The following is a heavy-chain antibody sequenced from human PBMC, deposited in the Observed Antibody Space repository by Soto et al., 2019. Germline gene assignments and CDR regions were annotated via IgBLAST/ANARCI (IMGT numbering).Heavy chain of an antibody. D-gene: IGHD3-10*01. J-gene: IGHJ6*02. CDR1: GFSFEDYA. V-gene: IGHV3-9*01. CDR2: IAWNRDII. Sequence: EVQLVESGGGLVQPGRSLRLSCAASGFSFEDYAMHWVRQAPGKGMAWVSGIAWNRDIIGYADSVKSRFTISRDNGKNSLYLQMNSLRPEDTALYYCAKDHYGSAIYGMDVWGQGTTVTVSS. CDR3: AKDHYGSAIYGMDV.